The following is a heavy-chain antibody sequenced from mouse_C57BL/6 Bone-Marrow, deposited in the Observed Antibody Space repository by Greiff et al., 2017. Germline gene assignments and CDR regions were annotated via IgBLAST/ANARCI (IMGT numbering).Heavy chain of an antibody. CDR1: GFTFSSYG. Sequence: EVQLQESGGDLVKPGGSLKLSCAASGFTFSSYGMSWVRQTPDKRLEWVATISSGGSYTYYPDSVKGRFTISRDTAKNTLYLQKSSLKSEDTAMYYWARQGGSGITTRIFDYWGQGTTLTVSS. CDR2: ISSGGSYT. D-gene: IGHD2-4*01. J-gene: IGHJ2*01. V-gene: IGHV5-6*01. CDR3: ARQGGSGITTRIFDY.